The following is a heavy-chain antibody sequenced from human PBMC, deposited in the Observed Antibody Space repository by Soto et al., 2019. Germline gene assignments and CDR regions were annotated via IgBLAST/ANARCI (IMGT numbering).Heavy chain of an antibody. CDR1: GFTFSSYA. D-gene: IGHD6-13*01. Sequence: PGGSLRLSCAASGFTFSSYAMSWVRQAPGKGLEWVSAISGSGGSTYYADSVKGRFTISRDNSKNTLYLQMNSLRAEDTAVYYCAKASIAAAGYPDYYYGKDVWGQGTTVTVSS. CDR2: ISGSGGST. CDR3: AKASIAAAGYPDYYYGKDV. J-gene: IGHJ6*02. V-gene: IGHV3-23*01.